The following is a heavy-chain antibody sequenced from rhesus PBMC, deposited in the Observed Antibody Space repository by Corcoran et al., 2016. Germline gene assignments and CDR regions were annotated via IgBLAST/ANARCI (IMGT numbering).Heavy chain of an antibody. V-gene: IGHV4S7*01. D-gene: IGHD3-3*01. Sequence: QVQLQESGTGLVTPSEPLSLTCTVSGGSISHSYSWRWIRQPPGKGLVWMGCIFCSGGSTNYNPSLKSRVTMTRDTSKNQFSLKLGSVTAADTAVYYCARDGVLQYLDGLGGGFDVWGPGVLVTVSS. J-gene: IGHJ5-1*01. CDR1: GGSISHSYS. CDR3: ARDGVLQYLDGLGGGFDV. CDR2: IFCSGGST.